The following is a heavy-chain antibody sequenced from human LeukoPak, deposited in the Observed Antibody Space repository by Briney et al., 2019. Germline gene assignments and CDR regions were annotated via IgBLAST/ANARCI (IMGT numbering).Heavy chain of an antibody. D-gene: IGHD2-15*01. V-gene: IGHV1-46*02. CDR1: GYTFNNHY. Sequence: ASVNVSCKASGYTFNNHYMYWVQQAPGQGLEWMGVINPSGGSTSYAQKFQGRVTMTRDTSTRTVYMEVNSLRSEDTAVYYCARSGVVAANWFDPWGQGTLVTVSS. CDR2: INPSGGST. CDR3: ARSGVVAANWFDP. J-gene: IGHJ5*02.